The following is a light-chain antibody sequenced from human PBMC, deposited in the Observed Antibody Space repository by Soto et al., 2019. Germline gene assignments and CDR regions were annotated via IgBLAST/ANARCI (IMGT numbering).Light chain of an antibody. V-gene: IGKV3-15*01. CDR2: GAS. CDR3: QQYNKWPPWT. CDR1: QNISNN. J-gene: IGKJ1*01. Sequence: EIVMTQSPATLSVSPGERATLSCRASQNISNNLAWYQQKPGQAPRLLIYGASTRATGIPATFSGSGSGTEFTLTITSLQSEDFAVYYCQQYNKWPPWTFGQGTKVEIK.